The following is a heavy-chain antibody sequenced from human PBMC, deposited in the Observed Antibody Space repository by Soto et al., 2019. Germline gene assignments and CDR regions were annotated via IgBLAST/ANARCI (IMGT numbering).Heavy chain of an antibody. D-gene: IGHD3-10*01. CDR3: ARFHRITYYYGMDV. V-gene: IGHV1-69*06. CDR2: IIPIFGTA. CDR1: GGTFSSYA. J-gene: IGHJ6*02. Sequence: ASVKVSCKASGGTFSSYAISWVRQAPGQGLEWMGGIIPIFGTANYAQKFQGRVTITADKSTSTAYMELSSLRSEDTAVYYCARFHRITYYYGMDVWGQGTTVTVSS.